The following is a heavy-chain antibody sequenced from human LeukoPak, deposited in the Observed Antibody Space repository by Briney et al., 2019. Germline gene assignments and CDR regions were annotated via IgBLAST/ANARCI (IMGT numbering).Heavy chain of an antibody. V-gene: IGHV4-39*07. CDR3: ARVSGPELWFGDATQYYFDY. CDR1: GGSISSSSYY. Sequence: PSETLSLTCTVSGGSISSSSYYWGWIRQPPGKGLEWIGSIYYSGSTYYNPSLKSRVTISVDTSKNQFSLKLSSVTAADTAVYYCARVSGPELWFGDATQYYFDYWGQGTLVTVSS. J-gene: IGHJ4*02. CDR2: IYYSGST. D-gene: IGHD3-10*01.